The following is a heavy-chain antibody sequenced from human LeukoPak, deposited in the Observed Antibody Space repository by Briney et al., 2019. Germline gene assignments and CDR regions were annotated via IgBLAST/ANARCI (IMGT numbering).Heavy chain of an antibody. J-gene: IGHJ6*03. D-gene: IGHD1-26*01. Sequence: SVKVSCKASGGTFSSYAISWVRQAPGQGLEWMGGIIPIFGTANYAQKFQGRVTITADESTSTAYMELSSLRSEDTAVYYCARGGYEWELDYYYYYMDVWGKGTTVTVSS. V-gene: IGHV1-69*01. CDR2: IIPIFGTA. CDR3: ARGGYEWELDYYYYYMDV. CDR1: GGTFSSYA.